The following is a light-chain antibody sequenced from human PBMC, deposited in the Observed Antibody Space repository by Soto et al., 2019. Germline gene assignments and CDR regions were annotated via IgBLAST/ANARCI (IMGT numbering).Light chain of an antibody. V-gene: IGKV1-5*01. CDR1: QSVSRR. CDR2: DGS. CDR3: QQYISHFWT. Sequence: DIQMTQSPSTLSASVGDRITITCRASQSVSRRLAWFQQKPGKAPKLLISDGSSLESGVPSRFSGSGSGTEFTLSISGLQSDDFATCYCQQYISHFWTFGQGTKVDIK. J-gene: IGKJ1*01.